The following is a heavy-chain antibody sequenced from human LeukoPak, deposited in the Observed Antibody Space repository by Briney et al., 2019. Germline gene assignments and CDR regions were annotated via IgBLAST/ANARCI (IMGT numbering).Heavy chain of an antibody. V-gene: IGHV3-7*03. D-gene: IGHD5-24*01. CDR1: GFSFSSYW. CDR2: IEEDGSQQ. CDR3: ARSGYNRFDY. J-gene: IGHJ4*02. Sequence: PGGSLRLSCAASGFSFSSYWMSWVRQAPGKGLEWVANIEEDGSQQFYVDSVKGRFTISRDNSKNTLYLQINSLRAEDTAVYYCARSGYNRFDYWGQGTLVTVSS.